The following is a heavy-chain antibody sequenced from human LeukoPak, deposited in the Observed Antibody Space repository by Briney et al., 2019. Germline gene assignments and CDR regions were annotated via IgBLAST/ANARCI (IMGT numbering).Heavy chain of an antibody. D-gene: IGHD4-17*01. CDR2: IYSGGST. CDR3: AKDADDYGDLYYFDY. V-gene: IGHV3-23*03. Sequence: GGSLRLSCAASGFTFSSYAMSWVRQAPGKGLEWVSVIYSGGSTYYADSVKGRFTISRDNSKNTLYLQMNSLRAEDTAVYYCAKDADDYGDLYYFDYWGQGTLVTVSS. J-gene: IGHJ4*02. CDR1: GFTFSSYA.